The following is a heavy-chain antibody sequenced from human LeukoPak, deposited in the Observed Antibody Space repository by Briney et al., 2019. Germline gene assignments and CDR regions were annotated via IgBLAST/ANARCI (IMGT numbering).Heavy chain of an antibody. J-gene: IGHJ5*02. V-gene: IGHV4-39*07. Sequence: SETLSLTCTVSGGSISSSSYYWSWIRQPPGKGLEWIGEINHSGSTNYNPSLKRRVTISVDTAKNQFSLKLSSVTAADTAVYYCARDYHCSSTSCPFDPWGQGTLVTVSS. D-gene: IGHD2-2*01. CDR2: INHSGST. CDR3: ARDYHCSSTSCPFDP. CDR1: GGSISSSSYY.